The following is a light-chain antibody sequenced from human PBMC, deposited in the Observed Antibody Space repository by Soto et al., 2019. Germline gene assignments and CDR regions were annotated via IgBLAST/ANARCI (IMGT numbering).Light chain of an antibody. Sequence: QSVLTQPPSASGSPGQRVTISCSGSSSNIGSNTVNWYQQLPGTAPQLLIYSNNQRHSGVPDRFSASKSGTSASLAISGLQSEDEADYYCAAWDDSLNGVVFGGGTKLTVL. CDR3: AAWDDSLNGVV. V-gene: IGLV1-44*01. CDR1: SSNIGSNT. CDR2: SNN. J-gene: IGLJ2*01.